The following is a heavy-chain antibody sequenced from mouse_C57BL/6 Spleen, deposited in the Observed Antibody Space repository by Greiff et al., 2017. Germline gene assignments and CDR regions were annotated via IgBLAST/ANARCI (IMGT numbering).Heavy chain of an antibody. CDR1: GYTFTDYN. CDR3: ARSGDSSGYGYFDV. D-gene: IGHD3-2*01. V-gene: IGHV1-22*01. J-gene: IGHJ1*03. CDR2: INPNNGGT. Sequence: VQLQQSGPELVKPGASVKMSCKASGYTFTDYNMHWVKQSHGKSLEWIGYINPNNGGTSYNQKFKGKATLTANKSSSTAYMELRSLTSEDSAVYYCARSGDSSGYGYFDVWGTGTTVTVSS.